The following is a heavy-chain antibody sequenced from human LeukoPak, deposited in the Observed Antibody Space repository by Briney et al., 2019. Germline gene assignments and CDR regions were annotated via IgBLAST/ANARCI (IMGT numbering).Heavy chain of an antibody. J-gene: IGHJ4*02. CDR3: TTRRQDGC. V-gene: IGHV3-15*01. CDR1: GFTISPYE. D-gene: IGHD6-25*01. Sequence: GGSLRLSCVASGFTISPYEMSWVRQAPGKGLEWVGRIKSKIDGGTIDYGAPVKGRFTISRDDSRNTLYLQMNSLKTEDTAVYYCTTRRQDGCWGQGTLVTVS. CDR2: IKSKIDGGTI.